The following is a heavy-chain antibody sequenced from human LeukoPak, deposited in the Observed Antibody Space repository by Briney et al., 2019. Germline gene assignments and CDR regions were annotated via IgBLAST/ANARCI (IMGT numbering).Heavy chain of an antibody. CDR3: ARHPNYMDV. Sequence: PSETLSLTCTVSGGSISSCSDYWGWVRQPPGKGREWIVSIYYSGSTYYNSSLKSRVTISVDTSKNQFSLKLSSVTAADTAVYYCARHPNYMDVWGKGTTVTVSS. V-gene: IGHV4-39*01. J-gene: IGHJ6*03. CDR2: IYYSGST. CDR1: GGSISSCSDY.